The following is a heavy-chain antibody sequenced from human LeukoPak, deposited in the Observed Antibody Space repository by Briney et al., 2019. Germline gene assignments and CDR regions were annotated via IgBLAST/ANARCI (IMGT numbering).Heavy chain of an antibody. CDR1: GFTFSSYA. V-gene: IGHV3-7*01. D-gene: IGHD3-10*01. CDR3: ARAGIYHASGRRFHAFDI. J-gene: IGHJ3*02. Sequence: GGSLRLSCAASGFTFSSYAMSWVRQAPGKGLEWVANIKQDGSEKYYVDSVKGRFTISRDNAKNSLYLQMNSLRAEDTAVYYCARAGIYHASGRRFHAFDIWGQGTMVTVSS. CDR2: IKQDGSEK.